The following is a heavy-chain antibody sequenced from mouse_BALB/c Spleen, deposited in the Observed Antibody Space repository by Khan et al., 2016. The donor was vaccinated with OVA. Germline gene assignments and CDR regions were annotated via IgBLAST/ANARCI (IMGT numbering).Heavy chain of an antibody. V-gene: IGHV3-1*02. CDR3: ARDGNYIDY. J-gene: IGHJ4*01. Sequence: EVQLQESGPDLVKPSQSLSLTCTVTGYSITSGYSWPWIRQFPGNKLEWMGYIYYGGSINYTPSLKSRISIPRDTSKNQFFLQLNYVTTEDTATYYCARDGNYIDYWGQGTSVTVSS. CDR2: IYYGGSI. CDR1: GYSITSGYS. D-gene: IGHD2-1*01.